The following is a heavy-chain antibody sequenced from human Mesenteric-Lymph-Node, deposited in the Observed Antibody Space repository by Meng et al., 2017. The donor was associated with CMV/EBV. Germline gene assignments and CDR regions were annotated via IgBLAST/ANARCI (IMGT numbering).Heavy chain of an antibody. J-gene: IGHJ4*02. V-gene: IGHV4-59*01. D-gene: IGHD3-3*01. CDR3: ARATVWSGNYLYFDS. Sequence: SETLSLTCTVSGGSINGYYWSWIRQPPGKGLEWIGYIYSSGGTHHNPSLKSRLTISVDTSKNQFSLKLSSVTSADTAVYYCARATVWSGNYLYFDSWGQGTLVTVSS. CDR1: GGSINGYY. CDR2: IYSSGGT.